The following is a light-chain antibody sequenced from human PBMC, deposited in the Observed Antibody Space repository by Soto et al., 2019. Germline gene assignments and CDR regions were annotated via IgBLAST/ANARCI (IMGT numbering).Light chain of an antibody. CDR2: AAS. CDR1: QIISTY. Sequence: DIQMTQSPSSLSASVGDRVTITCRASQIISTYLNWYQQKPGKAPKLLIYAASSLQSGVPSRFTGSGSGTDFTLTISSLQPEDFATYYCQQSYTTPLTFGGGTKWIS. V-gene: IGKV1-39*01. J-gene: IGKJ4*01. CDR3: QQSYTTPLT.